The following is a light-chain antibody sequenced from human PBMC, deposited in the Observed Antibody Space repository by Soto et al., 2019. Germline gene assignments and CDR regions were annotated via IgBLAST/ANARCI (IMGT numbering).Light chain of an antibody. CDR1: QNIDHW. Sequence: DIQMTQSPSTLSASVGDRVTITCRASQNIDHWLAWYQQKPGKAPNLLIYKASTLESGVPSRFSGKESETEFTLTISSLQPDDFATYYCQQYKSYSLYSFGQGTKLES. V-gene: IGKV1-5*03. J-gene: IGKJ2*03. CDR3: QQYKSYSLYS. CDR2: KAS.